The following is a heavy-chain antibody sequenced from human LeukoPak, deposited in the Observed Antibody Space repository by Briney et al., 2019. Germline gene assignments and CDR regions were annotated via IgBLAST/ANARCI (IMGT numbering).Heavy chain of an antibody. V-gene: IGHV5-51*01. Sequence: GESLKISCEGSGYSFPTYWIAWVRQMPGKGLEWMGIIYPGDSDTRYSPSFQGQVTISADKSISTAYLQWSSLKASDTAMYYCARHEGRPSSGWTPDYYYGMDVWGQGTTVTVSS. CDR3: ARHEGRPSSGWTPDYYYGMDV. D-gene: IGHD6-19*01. CDR2: IYPGDSDT. CDR1: GYSFPTYW. J-gene: IGHJ6*02.